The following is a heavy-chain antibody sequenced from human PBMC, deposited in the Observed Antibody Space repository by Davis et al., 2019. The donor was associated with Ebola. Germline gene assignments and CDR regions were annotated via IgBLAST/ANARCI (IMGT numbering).Heavy chain of an antibody. CDR1: GGSISTYY. V-gene: IGHV4-34*01. J-gene: IGHJ5*02. Sequence: MPSETLSLTCSVSGGSISTYYWNWIRQPPGKGLEWIGEIYHTGDTNYNPSLKSRVTISVDTSKNQFSLRLNSVTAADTAVYYCARVNFCIGGSCYSHDHWGQGTLVTVSS. CDR3: ARVNFCIGGSCYSHDH. CDR2: IYHTGDT. D-gene: IGHD2-15*01.